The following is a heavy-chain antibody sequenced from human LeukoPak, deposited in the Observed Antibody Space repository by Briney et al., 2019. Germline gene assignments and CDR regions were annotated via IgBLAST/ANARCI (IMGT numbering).Heavy chain of an antibody. CDR3: ARRRLRYFDWLEGDYYYYYMDV. D-gene: IGHD3-9*01. Sequence: SETLSLTWAVYGGSFSGYYWSWIRQPPGKGLEWIGEINHSGSTNYNPSLKSRVTISVDTSKNQFSLKLSSVTAADTAVYYCARRRLRYFDWLEGDYYYYYMDVWGKGTTVTISS. V-gene: IGHV4-34*01. CDR1: GGSFSGYY. J-gene: IGHJ6*03. CDR2: INHSGST.